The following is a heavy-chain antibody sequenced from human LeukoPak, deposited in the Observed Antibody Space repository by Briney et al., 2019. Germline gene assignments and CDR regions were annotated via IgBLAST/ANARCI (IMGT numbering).Heavy chain of an antibody. V-gene: IGHV3-74*01. D-gene: IGHD3-16*01. CDR2: INSDGSTT. J-gene: IGHJ4*02. CDR1: GFTFSSYW. CDR3: AGERGDQTDY. Sequence: GGSMRLSCAASGFTFSSYWMHWVRQAQGKGLVWVSRINSDGSTTGYADSVKGRFTISRDNTKNTLYLQMNSLRAEDTAVYYCAGERGDQTDYWGQGTRVTVSS.